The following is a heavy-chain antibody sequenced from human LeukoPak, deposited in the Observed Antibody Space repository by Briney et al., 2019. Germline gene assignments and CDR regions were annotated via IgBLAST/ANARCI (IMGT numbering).Heavy chain of an antibody. CDR3: ARVPIVGVGYYYYYYMDV. V-gene: IGHV3-48*03. D-gene: IGHD2-15*01. J-gene: IGHJ6*03. Sequence: GGSLRLSCAASGFTFSSYEMNWVRQAPGKGLEWVSYISSSGSTIYYADSVKGRFTISRDNAKNSLYLQMNSLRAEDTAVYYCARVPIVGVGYYYYYYMDVWGKGTTVTVSS. CDR2: ISSSGSTI. CDR1: GFTFSSYE.